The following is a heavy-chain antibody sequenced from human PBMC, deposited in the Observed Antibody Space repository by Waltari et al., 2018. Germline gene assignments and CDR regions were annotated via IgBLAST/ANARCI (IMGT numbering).Heavy chain of an antibody. CDR2: IYYSGIT. CDR1: GGSISSSSYY. CDR3: ARLGRGSGWDYFDY. D-gene: IGHD6-19*01. Sequence: QLQLQESGPGLVKPSETLSLTCTVSGGSISSSSYYWGWIRQPPGKGLEWIGSIYYSGITYYNPSLKSRVTISVDTSKNQFSLKRSSVTAADTAVYYCARLGRGSGWDYFDYWGQGTLVTVSS. V-gene: IGHV4-39*07. J-gene: IGHJ4*02.